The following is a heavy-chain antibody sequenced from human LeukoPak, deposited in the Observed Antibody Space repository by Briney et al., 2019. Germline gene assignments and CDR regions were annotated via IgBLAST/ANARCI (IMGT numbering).Heavy chain of an antibody. V-gene: IGHV1-69*02. CDR3: AIRPGEVDTAIA. J-gene: IGHJ4*02. CDR2: IIPILGIA. D-gene: IGHD5-18*01. CDR1: GGTFSSYT. Sequence: SVKVSCKASGGTFSSYTISWVRQAPGQGLEWMGRIIPILGIANYAQKFQGRVTITADKSTSTAYMGLSSLRSEDTAVYYCAIRPGEVDTAIAWGQGTLVTVSS.